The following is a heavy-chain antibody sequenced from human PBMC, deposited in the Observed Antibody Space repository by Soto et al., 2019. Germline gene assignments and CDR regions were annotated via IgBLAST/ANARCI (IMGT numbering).Heavy chain of an antibody. CDR3: AKMGYSSGWEDY. CDR2: ISYDGSNK. CDR1: GFTFSSYG. Sequence: QVQLVESGGGVVQPGRSLRLSCAASGFTFSSYGMHWVRQAPGKGLEWVAVISYDGSNKYYADSVKGRFTISRDNSKNTLYLQMNSLRAEDTAVHYCAKMGYSSGWEDYWGQGTLVTVS. D-gene: IGHD6-19*01. J-gene: IGHJ4*02. V-gene: IGHV3-30*18.